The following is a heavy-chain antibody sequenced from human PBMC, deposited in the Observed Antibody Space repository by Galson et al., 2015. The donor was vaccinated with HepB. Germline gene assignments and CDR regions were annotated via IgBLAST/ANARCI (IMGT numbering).Heavy chain of an antibody. CDR3: ARGLFGSGYVG. CDR2: INHSGST. Sequence: SETLSLTCAVYGGSFSGYYWSWIRQPPGKGLEWIGEINHSGSTNYNPSLKSRVTISVDTSKNQFSLKLSSVTAADTAVYYCARGLFGSGYVGWGQGTLVTVSS. V-gene: IGHV4-34*01. CDR1: GGSFSGYY. J-gene: IGHJ4*02. D-gene: IGHD5-12*01.